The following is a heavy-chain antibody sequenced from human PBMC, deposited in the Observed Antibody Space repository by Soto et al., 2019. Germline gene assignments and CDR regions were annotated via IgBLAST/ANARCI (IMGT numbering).Heavy chain of an antibody. CDR2: IYPGDSDT. CDR3: ASYYDSSGYLVGAFDI. V-gene: IGHV5-51*01. CDR1: GYSFTSYW. Sequence: PGESLKISCKGSGYSFTSYWIGWVRQMPGKGLEWMGIIYPGDSDTRYSPSFQGQVTISADKSISTAYLQWSSLKASDTAMYYRASYYDSSGYLVGAFDIWGQGTMVTVSS. D-gene: IGHD3-22*01. J-gene: IGHJ3*02.